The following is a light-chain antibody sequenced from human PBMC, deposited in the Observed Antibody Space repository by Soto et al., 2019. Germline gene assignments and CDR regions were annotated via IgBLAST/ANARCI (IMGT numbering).Light chain of an antibody. J-gene: IGKJ4*01. CDR2: ATS. Sequence: DIPMTQSPSSLSASVGDRVTITCRASQSIRTYLNWYQQKQGKAPKLLIYATSTLQSGVPSRFSGSGSGADFTLTISSLQPEDFATYYCHQTSNIPFTFGGGTKVEN. V-gene: IGKV1-39*01. CDR3: HQTSNIPFT. CDR1: QSIRTY.